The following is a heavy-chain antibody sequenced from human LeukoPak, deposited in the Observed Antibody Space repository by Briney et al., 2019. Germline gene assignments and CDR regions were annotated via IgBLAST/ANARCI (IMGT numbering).Heavy chain of an antibody. Sequence: SETLSLTCAVYGGSFSGYYWSWIRQPPGKGLEWIGEINHSGSTNYNPSLKSRVTISVDTSKNQFSLKLSSVTAADTAVYFCATGERMVRGDGVDYWGQGTLVTVSS. CDR3: ATGERMVRGDGVDY. V-gene: IGHV4-34*01. D-gene: IGHD3-10*01. J-gene: IGHJ4*02. CDR1: GGSFSGYY. CDR2: INHSGST.